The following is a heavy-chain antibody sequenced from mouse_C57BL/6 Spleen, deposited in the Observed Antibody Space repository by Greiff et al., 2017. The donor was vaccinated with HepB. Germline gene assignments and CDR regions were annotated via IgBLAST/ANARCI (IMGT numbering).Heavy chain of an antibody. D-gene: IGHD2-5*01. CDR1: GFTFSDYG. CDR2: ISSGSSTT. J-gene: IGHJ3*01. V-gene: IGHV5-17*01. Sequence: EVKLEESGGGLVKPGGSLKLSCAASGFTFSDYGMHWVRQAPEKGLEWVAYISSGSSTTYYADTVKGRFTISRDNAKNTLFLQMTSLRSEDTAMYYCARDSNFPAWFAYWGQGTLVTVSA. CDR3: ARDSNFPAWFAY.